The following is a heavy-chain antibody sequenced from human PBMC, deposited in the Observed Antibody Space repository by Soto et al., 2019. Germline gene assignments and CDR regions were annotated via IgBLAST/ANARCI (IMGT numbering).Heavy chain of an antibody. CDR3: AREGVAPYYYYGMDV. Sequence: GGSMKVSLKASWYTLTHYVIHLVRPAPRQGLEWMGWISTYNGDTNYAQTFQGRVTMTTDTSTSTVHMEVRSLRSDDTAVYYCAREGVAPYYYYGMDVWGQGTPVTVSS. CDR1: WYTLTHYV. CDR2: ISTYNGDT. J-gene: IGHJ6*02. V-gene: IGHV1-18*01. D-gene: IGHD5-12*01.